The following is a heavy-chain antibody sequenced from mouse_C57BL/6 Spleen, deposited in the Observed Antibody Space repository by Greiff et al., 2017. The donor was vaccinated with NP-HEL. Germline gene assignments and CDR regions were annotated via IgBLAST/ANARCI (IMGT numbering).Heavy chain of an antibody. J-gene: IGHJ2*01. V-gene: IGHV1-50*01. Sequence: QVQLQQPGAELVKPGASVKLSCKASGYTFTSYWMQWVKQRPGQGLEWIGEIDPSDSYTNYNQKFKGKATLTVDTSSSTAYMQLSSLTSEDSAVYYCARPDYYGSSYGFDYWGQGTTLTVSS. CDR3: ARPDYYGSSYGFDY. CDR1: GYTFTSYW. D-gene: IGHD1-1*01. CDR2: IDPSDSYT.